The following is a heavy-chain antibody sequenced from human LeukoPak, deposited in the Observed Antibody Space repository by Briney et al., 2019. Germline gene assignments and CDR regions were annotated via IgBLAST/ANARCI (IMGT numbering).Heavy chain of an antibody. J-gene: IGHJ6*03. D-gene: IGHD3-3*02. V-gene: IGHV3-30*04. Sequence: GGSLRLSCAASGFTFSSYAMHWVRQAPGKGLEWVAVISYDGSNKYYADSVKGRFTISRDNSKNTLYLQMNSLRAEDTAVYYCARKTRIRTPLYYYYMDVWGKGTTVTVSS. CDR1: GFTFSSYA. CDR3: ARKTRIRTPLYYYYMDV. CDR2: ISYDGSNK.